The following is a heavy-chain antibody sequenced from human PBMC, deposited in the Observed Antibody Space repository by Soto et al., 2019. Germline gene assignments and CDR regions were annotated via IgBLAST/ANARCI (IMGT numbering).Heavy chain of an antibody. CDR3: TTSYIAAAAHYYYYGMDV. Sequence: GSLRLSCAASGFTFSNAWMSWVRQAPGKGLEWVGRIKSKTDGGTTDYAAPVKGRFTISRDDSKNTLYLQMNSLKTEDTAVYYCTTSYIAAAAHYYYYGMDVWGQGTTVTVSS. CDR1: GFTFSNAW. D-gene: IGHD6-13*01. V-gene: IGHV3-15*01. J-gene: IGHJ6*02. CDR2: IKSKTDGGTT.